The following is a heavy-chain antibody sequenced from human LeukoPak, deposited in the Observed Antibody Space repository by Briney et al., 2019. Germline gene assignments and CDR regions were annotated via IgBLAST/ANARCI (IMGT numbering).Heavy chain of an antibody. CDR2: INHSGST. Sequence: SETLSLTCAVYGGSFSGYYWSWIRQPPGKGLERIGEINHSGSTNYNPSLKSRVTISVDTSKNQFSLKLSSVTAADTALYYCASSTTGTTYAFDIWGQGTMVTVSS. J-gene: IGHJ3*02. V-gene: IGHV4-34*01. D-gene: IGHD1-1*01. CDR3: ASSTTGTTYAFDI. CDR1: GGSFSGYY.